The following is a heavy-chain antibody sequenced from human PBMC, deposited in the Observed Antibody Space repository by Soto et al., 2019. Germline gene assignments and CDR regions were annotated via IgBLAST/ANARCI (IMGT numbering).Heavy chain of an antibody. V-gene: IGHV1-69*06. D-gene: IGHD2-2*01. CDR1: GGTFNNYV. J-gene: IGHJ4*02. CDR2: IIPIFGTA. Sequence: SVKVSCKASGGTFNNYVINWVRQAPGQGLEWMAGIIPIFGTANYAQKFQGRVTITADKSTSTAYMELNSLRSEDTAVYYCAGRCDGTNCLGQFDYWGQGTLVTVSS. CDR3: AGRCDGTNCLGQFDY.